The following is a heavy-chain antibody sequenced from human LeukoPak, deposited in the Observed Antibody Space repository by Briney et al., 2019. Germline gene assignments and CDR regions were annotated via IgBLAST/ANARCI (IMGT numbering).Heavy chain of an antibody. J-gene: IGHJ6*03. Sequence: SSETLSLTCTVSGVPITSYFWTWIRQAPGKGLEWIGYIYYIGTTNYNPSLKSRATMSVDMSKNQFSLKLTSVTAADTAVYYCAREGYGSGSSHFMDVWGTGTTVTVSS. D-gene: IGHD3-10*01. CDR3: AREGYGSGSSHFMDV. CDR1: GVPITSYF. CDR2: IYYIGTT. V-gene: IGHV4-59*01.